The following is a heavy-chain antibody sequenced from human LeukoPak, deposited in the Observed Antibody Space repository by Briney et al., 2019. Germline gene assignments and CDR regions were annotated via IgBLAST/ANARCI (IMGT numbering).Heavy chain of an antibody. J-gene: IGHJ4*02. CDR1: GFNFSSFS. V-gene: IGHV3-23*01. Sequence: GGSLRLSCAASGFNFSSFSMNWVRQAPGKGLEWVSTISDSGGITYYADSVKGRFTISRDNSENTLYLQMNSLRVEDTAVYYCAKVPLSRRCYDYWGKGTLVTVSS. CDR2: ISDSGGIT. D-gene: IGHD2-8*01. CDR3: AKVPLSRRCYDY.